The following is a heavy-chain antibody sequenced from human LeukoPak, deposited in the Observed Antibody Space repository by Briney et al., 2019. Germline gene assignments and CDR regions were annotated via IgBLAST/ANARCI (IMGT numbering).Heavy chain of an antibody. V-gene: IGHV1-2*02. Sequence: ASVKRSCKACGYTFTGYYIHWVRQAPGQGLEWLGWINPNSAGTKYVQQFQGRVTMTRDTSISTAYLELTSLRSDDTAVYYCAKPRAGDRDAFDIWGQGTMVIVSS. CDR1: GYTFTGYY. CDR3: AKPRAGDRDAFDI. CDR2: INPNSAGT. J-gene: IGHJ3*02. D-gene: IGHD2-21*02.